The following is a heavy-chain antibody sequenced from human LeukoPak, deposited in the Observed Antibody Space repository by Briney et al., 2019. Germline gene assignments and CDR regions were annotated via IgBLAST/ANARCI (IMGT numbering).Heavy chain of an antibody. Sequence: GGSLRLSCAASGFTFSSYAMSWVRQAPGKGLEWVSAISGSGGSTYYADSAKGRFTISRDNSKNTLYLQMNSLRAEDTAVYYCAKDADYDILTGYPPHLDYWGQGTLVTVSS. J-gene: IGHJ4*02. V-gene: IGHV3-23*01. D-gene: IGHD3-9*01. CDR2: ISGSGGST. CDR1: GFTFSSYA. CDR3: AKDADYDILTGYPPHLDY.